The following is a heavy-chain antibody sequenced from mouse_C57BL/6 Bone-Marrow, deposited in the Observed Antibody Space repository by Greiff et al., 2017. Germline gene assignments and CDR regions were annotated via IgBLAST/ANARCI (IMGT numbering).Heavy chain of an antibody. CDR1: GYTFTSYD. Sequence: VKLQQSGPELVKPGASVKLSCKASGYTFTSYDINWVKQRPGQGLEWIGWIYPRDGSTKYNEKFKGKATLTVDTSSSTAYMELHSLTSEDSAVYFCARKSNYAWFAYWGQGTLVTVSA. CDR3: ARKSNYAWFAY. D-gene: IGHD2-5*01. CDR2: IYPRDGST. J-gene: IGHJ3*01. V-gene: IGHV1-85*01.